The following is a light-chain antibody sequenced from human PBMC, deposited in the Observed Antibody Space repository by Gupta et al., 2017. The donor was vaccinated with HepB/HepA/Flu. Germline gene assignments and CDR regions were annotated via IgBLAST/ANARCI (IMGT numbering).Light chain of an antibody. CDR1: SSTIGSNT. J-gene: IGLJ3*02. Sequence: SVLTQPPSASWTPGQRVTISCSGSSSTIGSNTVYWYQQLPGTAPNLLIYSNNQRPSGVPDRFSGSKSGTSASLAISGLQSEDEADYYCAAWADSLNGRVFGGGTKLTVL. V-gene: IGLV1-44*01. CDR2: SNN. CDR3: AAWADSLNGRV.